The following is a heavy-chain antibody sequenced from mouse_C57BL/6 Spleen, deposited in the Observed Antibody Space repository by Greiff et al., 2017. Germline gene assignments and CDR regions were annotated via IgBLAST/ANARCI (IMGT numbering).Heavy chain of an antibody. CDR2: IYPGDGDT. CDR1: GYAFSSYW. V-gene: IGHV1-80*01. D-gene: IGHD4-1*01. J-gene: IGHJ2*01. Sequence: VQLQESGAELVKPGASVKISCKASGYAFSSYWMNWVKQRPGKGLEWIGQIYPGDGDTNYNGKFKGTATLTTDKSSSTAYMQLSSLTSEDSAVYFCARSELTGNFDYRGQGATLTVSS. CDR3: ARSELTGNFDY.